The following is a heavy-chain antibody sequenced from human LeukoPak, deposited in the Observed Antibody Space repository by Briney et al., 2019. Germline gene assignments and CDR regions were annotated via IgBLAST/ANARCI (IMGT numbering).Heavy chain of an antibody. CDR3: ARGIVVVAGASDHFDY. CDR2: ISPDGSEK. V-gene: IGHV3-7*01. D-gene: IGHD2-15*01. CDR1: GFTFSSFW. Sequence: GGSLRLSCVASGFTFSSFWMNWVRQAPGKGLERVGTISPDGSEKYYVDSVKGRFTISRDNAKTSLYLHLNSLRADDTALYFCARGIVVVAGASDHFDYWGQGTLITVSS. J-gene: IGHJ4*02.